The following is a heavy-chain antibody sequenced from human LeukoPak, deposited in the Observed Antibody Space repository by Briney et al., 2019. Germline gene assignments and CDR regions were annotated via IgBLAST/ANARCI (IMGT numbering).Heavy chain of an antibody. D-gene: IGHD2-8*02. V-gene: IGHV3-53*01. CDR3: ASGGKYCTGGACYGD. CDR1: GFIVSSDY. CDR2: IYSGGSP. J-gene: IGHJ4*02. Sequence: PEGLLRLSCAASGFIVSSDYISWVRQTPGKGLEWVSVIYSGGSPFYADSVKGRFTISRDNSKNTVYLQMNSLRAEDTAVYYCASGGKYCTGGACYGDWGQGTLVTASS.